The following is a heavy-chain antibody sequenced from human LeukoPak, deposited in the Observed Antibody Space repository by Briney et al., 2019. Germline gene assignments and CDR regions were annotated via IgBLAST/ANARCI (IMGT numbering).Heavy chain of an antibody. D-gene: IGHD2-21*01. J-gene: IGHJ6*02. V-gene: IGHV1-18*01. CDR2: ISAYNGNT. CDR3: ASSGVVPYYYYGMDV. Sequence: ASVKVSCKASGYTFTSYGISWVRQAPGQGLEWMGWISAYNGNTNYAQKLQGRVTMTTDTSTSTAYMELRSLRSDDTAVYYCASSGVVPYYYYGMDVWGQGTTATVSS. CDR1: GYTFTSYG.